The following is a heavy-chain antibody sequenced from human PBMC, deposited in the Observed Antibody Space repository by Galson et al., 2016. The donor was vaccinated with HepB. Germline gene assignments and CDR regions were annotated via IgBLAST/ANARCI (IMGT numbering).Heavy chain of an antibody. CDR2: ISGSGGST. CDR3: AKDLRFLEWLFFASYYYYGMDV. V-gene: IGHV3-23*01. CDR1: GFTFSSYA. J-gene: IGHJ6*02. Sequence: SLRLSCAASGFTFSSYAMSWVRQAPGKGLEWVSAISGSGGSTYYAASAKGRFTISRDNSKNTLYLQMNSLIAEDTAVYYCAKDLRFLEWLFFASYYYYGMDVWGQGTTVTVSS. D-gene: IGHD3-3*01.